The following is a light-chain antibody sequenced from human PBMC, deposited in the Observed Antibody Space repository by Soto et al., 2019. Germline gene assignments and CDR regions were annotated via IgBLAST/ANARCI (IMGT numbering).Light chain of an antibody. CDR1: SSDVGSYNL. Sequence: QSVLTQPASVSGSPGQSITISCTGTSSDVGSYNLVSWYQQHPGKAPKLMIYEGSKRPSGVSNCFSGSKSGNTASLTISGIQAEVEADYYCCSYAGSSTSYVFGTGTKVTVL. J-gene: IGLJ1*01. CDR3: CSYAGSSTSYV. V-gene: IGLV2-23*01. CDR2: EGS.